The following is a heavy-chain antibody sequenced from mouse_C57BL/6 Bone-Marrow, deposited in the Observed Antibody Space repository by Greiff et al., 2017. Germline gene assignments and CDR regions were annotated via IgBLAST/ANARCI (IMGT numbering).Heavy chain of an antibody. CDR3: ARPPYYDGYSPFAY. J-gene: IGHJ3*01. D-gene: IGHD2-3*01. CDR1: GYTFPSYW. V-gene: IGHV1-7*01. Sequence: QVQLQQSGAELAKPGASVKLSCKASGYTFPSYWMHWVKQRPGQGLEWIGYINPSSGYTTYNQEFKDKATLTADKSSSPSSMQLSSLTYEDSAVYYCARPPYYDGYSPFAYWGQGTLVTVSA. CDR2: INPSSGYT.